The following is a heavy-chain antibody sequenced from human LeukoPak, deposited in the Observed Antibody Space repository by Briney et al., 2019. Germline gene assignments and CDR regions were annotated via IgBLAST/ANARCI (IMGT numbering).Heavy chain of an antibody. Sequence: GGSLRLSCVASDFTFNSYNMNWVRQAPGKGLEWVSFISSSSTYIYYADSVKGRFTISRDNAENSLYLQMNSLRAEDTAVYYCTRGYYYGLDVWGKGTTVTVSS. CDR2: ISSSSTYI. CDR1: DFTFNSYN. V-gene: IGHV3-21*01. J-gene: IGHJ6*04. CDR3: TRGYYYGLDV. D-gene: IGHD3-16*01.